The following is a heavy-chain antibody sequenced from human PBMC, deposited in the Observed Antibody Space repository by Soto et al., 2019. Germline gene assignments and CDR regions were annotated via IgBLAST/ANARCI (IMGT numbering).Heavy chain of an antibody. J-gene: IGHJ3*02. D-gene: IGHD3-16*02. V-gene: IGHV1-3*01. CDR2: INAGNRNT. CDR3: ARGYDYIWGSYRSDAFDM. Sequence: QVQLVQSGAEVRKPGASVKVSCKASGYTFTNYALHWVRQAPGQRLEWMGWINAGNRNTEYSQKFQGRVIMTRDTXAXTXXMELSSLISEDTAVYYCARGYDYIWGSYRSDAFDMWGQGTVVTVSS. CDR1: GYTFTNYA.